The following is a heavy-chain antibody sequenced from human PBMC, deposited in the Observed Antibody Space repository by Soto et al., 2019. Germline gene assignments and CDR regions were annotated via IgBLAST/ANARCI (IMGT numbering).Heavy chain of an antibody. D-gene: IGHD2-15*01. V-gene: IGHV3-21*01. CDR3: ASTTVVAATFAF. CDR2: ISSGSSNI. J-gene: IGHJ4*02. CDR1: GFAFRSYN. Sequence: GGSLRLSCVASGFAFRSYNMNWVRQAPGKGLEWVASISSGSSNIYYADSVKGRFTISRDNAKNSLYLQMDSLRAEDSAVYYCASTTVVAATFAFWGQGTLVTVSS.